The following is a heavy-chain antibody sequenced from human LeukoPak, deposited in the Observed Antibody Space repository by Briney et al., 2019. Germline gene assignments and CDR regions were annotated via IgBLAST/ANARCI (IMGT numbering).Heavy chain of an antibody. CDR1: GFTVSSNY. J-gene: IGHJ3*02. Sequence: PGGSLRLSCAASGFTVSSNYMSWVRQAPGKGLEWVAVIYRGGSTYYADFVKGRFTISRDNSKNTLFLQMNSLRAEDTAVFYCARSRLDAFGIWGQGTLVTVSS. D-gene: IGHD6-19*01. CDR2: IYRGGST. V-gene: IGHV3-53*01. CDR3: ARSRLDAFGI.